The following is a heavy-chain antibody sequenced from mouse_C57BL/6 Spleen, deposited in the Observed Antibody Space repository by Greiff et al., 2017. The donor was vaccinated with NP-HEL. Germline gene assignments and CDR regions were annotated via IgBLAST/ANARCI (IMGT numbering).Heavy chain of an antibody. J-gene: IGHJ3*01. CDR2: ISYDGSN. D-gene: IGHD2-1*01. Sequence: VQLQESGPGLVKPSQSLSLTCSVTGYSITSGYYWNWIRQFPGNKLEWMGYISYDGSNNYNPSLKNRISITRDTSKNQFFLKLNSVTTEDTATYYCARGGYDGNYFAWFAYWGQGTLVTVSA. CDR3: ARGGYDGNYFAWFAY. CDR1: GYSITSGYY. V-gene: IGHV3-6*01.